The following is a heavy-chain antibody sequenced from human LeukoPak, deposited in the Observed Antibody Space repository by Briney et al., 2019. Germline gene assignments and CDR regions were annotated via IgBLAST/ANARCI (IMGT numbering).Heavy chain of an antibody. Sequence: SETLSLTCTVSGDSVSSTNYYWTWMRQPAGQGLEWIGRIHTTGGPSYSPSLKTRVTISVDTSTNQFSLKLTSVSAADTAVYYCARDRGITTARGVPSWFDPWGQGTLVTVSS. CDR1: GDSVSSTNYY. D-gene: IGHD3-10*01. J-gene: IGHJ5*02. CDR3: ARDRGITTARGVPSWFDP. V-gene: IGHV4-61*02. CDR2: IHTTGGP.